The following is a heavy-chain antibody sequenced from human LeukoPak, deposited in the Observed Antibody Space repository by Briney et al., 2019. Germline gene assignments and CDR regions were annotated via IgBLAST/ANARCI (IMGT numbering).Heavy chain of an antibody. Sequence: PSETLSLTCTVSGGSISSSSYYWGWIRQPPGKGLEWIGSIYYSGSTYYNPSLKSRVAISVDPSKNQFSLKLSSVTAAHTAVYYCARLIVVPAAISDPFDYWGQGTLVTVSS. V-gene: IGHV4-39*01. CDR2: IYYSGST. J-gene: IGHJ4*02. CDR1: GGSISSSSYY. CDR3: ARLIVVPAAISDPFDY. D-gene: IGHD2-2*02.